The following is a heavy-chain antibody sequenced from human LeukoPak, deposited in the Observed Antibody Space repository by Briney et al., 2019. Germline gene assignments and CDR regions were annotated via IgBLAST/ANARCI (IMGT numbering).Heavy chain of an antibody. V-gene: IGHV4-39*01. CDR2: IYHSGST. D-gene: IGHD3-9*01. CDR1: GGSISSSDYY. Sequence: TPSETLSLTCTVSGGSISSSDYYWGWIRQPPGEGLEWIGTIYHSGSTYYNPSLKSRVTISVDTSKNQFSLKLTSVTAADTAVYFCARIIRTAGYYSNPKSGAFDFWGQGTPVTVSS. CDR3: ARIIRTAGYYSNPKSGAFDF. J-gene: IGHJ4*02.